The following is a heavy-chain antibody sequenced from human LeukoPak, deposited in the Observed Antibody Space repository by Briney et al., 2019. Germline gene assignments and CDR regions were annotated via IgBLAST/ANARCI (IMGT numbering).Heavy chain of an antibody. CDR2: IYYSKNT. CDR1: GGSISSSSAY. J-gene: IGHJ4*02. V-gene: IGHV4-39*01. CDR3: VSPRGFSYGYFDY. Sequence: SETLSLTCTVSGGSISSSSAYWGWIRQPPGKGLEGIVSIYYSKNTYYNPSLKSRITISADPSKNQFSLTLGSVSATNTAVYYCVSPRGFSYGYFDYWGQGTLVTVSS. D-gene: IGHD5-18*01.